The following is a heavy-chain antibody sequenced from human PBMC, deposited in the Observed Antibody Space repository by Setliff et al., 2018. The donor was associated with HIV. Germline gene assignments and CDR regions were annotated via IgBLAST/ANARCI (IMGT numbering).Heavy chain of an antibody. CDR3: ARQGNIVVVTSFDY. J-gene: IGHJ4*02. Sequence: SETLSLTCAVYGGSFSGHYWSWIRQPPGKGLEWVGNVDYTGSTYYNPSLKSRVTISVDTSKNQFSLRLNSVTAADTAVYYCARQGNIVVVTSFDYWGQGTLVTVSS. D-gene: IGHD2-21*02. V-gene: IGHV4-34*01. CDR1: GGSFSGHY. CDR2: VDYTGST.